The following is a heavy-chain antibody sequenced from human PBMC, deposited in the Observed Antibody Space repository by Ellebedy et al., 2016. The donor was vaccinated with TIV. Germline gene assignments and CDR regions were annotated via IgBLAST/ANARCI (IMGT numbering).Heavy chain of an antibody. Sequence: GESLKISCAASGFTFSSYSMNWVRQAPGKGLEWVSSISSSSSYIYYADSVKGRFTISRDNAKNSLYLQMNSLRAEDTALYYCAMSPRYYYYGMDVWGQGTTVTVSS. V-gene: IGHV3-21*04. CDR2: ISSSSSYI. CDR3: AMSPRYYYYGMDV. J-gene: IGHJ6*02. CDR1: GFTFSSYS.